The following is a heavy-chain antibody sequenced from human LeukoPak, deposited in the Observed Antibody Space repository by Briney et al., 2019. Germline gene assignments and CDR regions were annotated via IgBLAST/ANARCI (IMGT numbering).Heavy chain of an antibody. CDR2: ISWNSGSI. D-gene: IGHD3-22*01. CDR1: RFTFDDYA. Sequence: GGSLRLSCAASRFTFDDYAMHWVRQAPGKGLEWVSGISWNSGSIGYADSVKGRFTISRDNAKNSLYLQMNSLRAEDTALYYCAKDADSSGFFDYWGQGTLVTVSS. J-gene: IGHJ4*02. CDR3: AKDADSSGFFDY. V-gene: IGHV3-9*01.